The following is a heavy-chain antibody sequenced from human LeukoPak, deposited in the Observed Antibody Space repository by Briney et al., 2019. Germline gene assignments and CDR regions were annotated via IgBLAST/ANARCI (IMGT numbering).Heavy chain of an antibody. CDR3: ARDSNGYCYFDY. CDR1: GFTFSDYY. CDR2: ISSSGSAI. V-gene: IGHV3-11*04. Sequence: PGGSLRLSCAASGFTFSDYYMSWIRQAPGKGLEWVSYISSSGSAIFYADSVKGRFTISRDNAKNPLYLQMNSLRAEDTAVYYCARDSNGYCYFDYWGQGTLVTVSS. J-gene: IGHJ4*02. D-gene: IGHD3-22*01.